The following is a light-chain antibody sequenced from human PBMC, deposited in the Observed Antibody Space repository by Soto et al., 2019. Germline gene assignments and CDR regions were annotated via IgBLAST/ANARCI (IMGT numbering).Light chain of an antibody. Sequence: DIQMTQSPSTLSASVGDRVAITCRASQNINSKLAWYQKKPGKAPKLLISDTYNLESTVPSRFSGSVSGTEFTLAFVGLQPDDFSTYDCQQYDAYFRYTFGQGTTLDIK. V-gene: IGKV1-5*01. CDR1: QNINSK. CDR2: DTY. CDR3: QQYDAYFRYT. J-gene: IGKJ2*01.